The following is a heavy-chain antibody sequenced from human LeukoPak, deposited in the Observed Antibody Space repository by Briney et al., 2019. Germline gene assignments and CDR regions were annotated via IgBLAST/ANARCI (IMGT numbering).Heavy chain of an antibody. CDR2: ISYDGRNK. Sequence: PGGSLRLSCAASGFTFSSYGMHWVRQAPGKGLEWVAVISYDGRNKNYADSVKGRFTISRDNSKNTPYLQMNSLRAEDTAVYYCAKLTTVTTDGMDVWGQGTTVTASS. CDR3: AKLTTVTTDGMDV. V-gene: IGHV3-30*18. D-gene: IGHD4-17*01. J-gene: IGHJ6*02. CDR1: GFTFSSYG.